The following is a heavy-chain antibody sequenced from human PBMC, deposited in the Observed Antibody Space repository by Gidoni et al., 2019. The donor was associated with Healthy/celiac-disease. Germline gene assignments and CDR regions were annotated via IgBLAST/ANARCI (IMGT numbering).Heavy chain of an antibody. J-gene: IGHJ4*02. D-gene: IGHD4-17*01. CDR2: IYHSGST. V-gene: IGHV4-4*02. Sequence: LEWIGEIYHSGSTNYNPSLKSRVTISVDKSKNQFSLKLSSVTAADTAVYYCARPTVTPDLYYFDYWGQGTLVTVSS. CDR3: ARPTVTPDLYYFDY.